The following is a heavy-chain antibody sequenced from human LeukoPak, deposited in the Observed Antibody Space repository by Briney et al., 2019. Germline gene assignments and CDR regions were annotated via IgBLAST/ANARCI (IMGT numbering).Heavy chain of an antibody. J-gene: IGHJ3*02. CDR3: ARVGNYYGSGSYYPPDAFDI. CDR1: GFTFSSYA. Sequence: GGSLRLSCAASGFTFSSYAMSWVRQAPGKGLEWVSAISGSGGSTYYAGSVKGRFTISRDNSKNTLYLQMSSLRDEDTAFYYCARVGNYYGSGSYYPPDAFDIWGQGTMVTVSS. CDR2: ISGSGGST. D-gene: IGHD3-10*01. V-gene: IGHV3-23*01.